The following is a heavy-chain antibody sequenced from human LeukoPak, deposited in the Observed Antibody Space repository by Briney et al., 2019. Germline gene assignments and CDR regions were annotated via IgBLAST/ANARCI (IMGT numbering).Heavy chain of an antibody. Sequence: GGSLRLSCASSGFTFSVYGMNWVRQAPGKGLEWVAVISYDGSNKYYADSVKGRFTISRDNSKNALYLQMNSLRAEDTAVYYCAKGRQWLVPWFDPWGQGTLVTVSS. V-gene: IGHV3-30*18. J-gene: IGHJ5*02. D-gene: IGHD6-19*01. CDR2: ISYDGSNK. CDR3: AKGRQWLVPWFDP. CDR1: GFTFSVYG.